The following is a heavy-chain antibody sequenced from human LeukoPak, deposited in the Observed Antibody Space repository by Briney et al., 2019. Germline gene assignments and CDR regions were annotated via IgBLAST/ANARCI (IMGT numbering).Heavy chain of an antibody. CDR1: GGSISSYY. V-gene: IGHV4-59*01. CDR2: IYYSGST. D-gene: IGHD5-18*01. CDR3: ARLPDTAMVIGYFDL. J-gene: IGHJ2*01. Sequence: SETLSLTCTVSGGSISSYYWSWIRQPPGKGLEWIGYIYYSGSTNYNPSLKSRVTISVDTSKNQFSLKLSSVTAADTAVYYCARLPDTAMVIGYFDLWGRGTLVTVSS.